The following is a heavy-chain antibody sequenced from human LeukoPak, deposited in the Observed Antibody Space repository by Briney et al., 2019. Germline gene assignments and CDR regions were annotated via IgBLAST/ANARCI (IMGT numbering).Heavy chain of an antibody. Sequence: SETLSLTCTVSGGSISSYYWSWIRQPPGKGLEWIGYIYYSGSTNYNPSLKSRVTISVDTSKNQFSLKLSSVTAADTAVYYCARGRMTTSDYWGQGTLVTVSS. V-gene: IGHV4-59*01. J-gene: IGHJ4*02. CDR2: IYYSGST. CDR1: GGSISSYY. CDR3: ARGRMTTSDY. D-gene: IGHD4-17*01.